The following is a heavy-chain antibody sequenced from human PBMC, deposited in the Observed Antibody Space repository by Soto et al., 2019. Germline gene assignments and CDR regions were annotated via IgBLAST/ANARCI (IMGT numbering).Heavy chain of an antibody. D-gene: IGHD3-10*01. CDR3: CRLDYGQGY. CDR1: GYTFTNHH. CDR2: INPRGGGT. J-gene: IGHJ4*02. V-gene: IGHV1-46*01. Sequence: QVQLAPSGAAVKKPGASVMVSCKASGYTFTNHHMHWVRQVPGEGLEWMGMINPRGGGTNYPQKFQVRVTMTRDTSTSTAYMELSRLTYDDTALYSCCRLDYGQGYWGQGTLVTVSS.